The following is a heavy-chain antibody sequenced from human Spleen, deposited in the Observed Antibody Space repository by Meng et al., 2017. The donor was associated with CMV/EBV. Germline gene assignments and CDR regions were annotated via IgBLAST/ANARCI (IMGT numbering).Heavy chain of an antibody. Sequence: GPFSNYIVIWVRQAPGQGLEWMGRVIPLLGMTDYTEKFQGRLTITADKSTSTAYMELSGLKSEDTAVHYCARQYCTGASCYAGWFDPWGQGTLVTVSS. CDR3: ARQYCTGASCYAGWFDP. CDR2: VIPLLGMT. CDR1: GPFSNYI. D-gene: IGHD2-2*01. J-gene: IGHJ5*02. V-gene: IGHV1-69*02.